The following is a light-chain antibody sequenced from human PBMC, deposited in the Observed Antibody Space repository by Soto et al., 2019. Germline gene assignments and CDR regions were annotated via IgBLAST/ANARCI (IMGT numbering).Light chain of an antibody. CDR1: QSVSRSY. CDR3: QQYGSSPLT. CDR2: GAS. V-gene: IGKV3-20*01. J-gene: IGKJ4*01. Sequence: NLLSLSPRRLSPSPRVRATLSCRVCQSVSRSYLAWYQQKPGQPPRLLIYGASSRATGVPDRFSGSGSGTDFTLTISRLEPEDFAVYYCQQYGSSPLTFGGGTKVDIK.